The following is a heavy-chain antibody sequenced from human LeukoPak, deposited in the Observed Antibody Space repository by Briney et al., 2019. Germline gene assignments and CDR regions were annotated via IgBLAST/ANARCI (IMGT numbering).Heavy chain of an antibody. CDR3: ARADIVVVVATREYYLDY. V-gene: IGHV1-2*02. CDR1: GYTFTGYY. J-gene: IGHJ4*02. D-gene: IGHD2-15*01. CDR2: INPNSGGT. Sequence: ASVKVSCKASGYTFTGYYMHWVRQAPGQGLEWMGWINPNSGGTNYAQKFQGRVTMTRDTSISTAYMELSRLRSEDAAVYYCARADIVVVVATREYYLDYWGQGTLVTVSS.